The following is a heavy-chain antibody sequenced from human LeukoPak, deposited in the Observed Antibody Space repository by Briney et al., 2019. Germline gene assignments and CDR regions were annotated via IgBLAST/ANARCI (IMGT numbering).Heavy chain of an antibody. CDR3: ARGVLEWLSPFDY. J-gene: IGHJ4*02. CDR2: ISSSGSTI. D-gene: IGHD3-3*01. V-gene: IGHV3-11*04. CDR1: GFTFSDYY. Sequence: GGSLRLSCAASGFTFSDYYMSWIRQAPGKRLEWVSYISSSGSTIYYADSVKGRFTISRDDAKNSLYLQMNSLRAEDTAVYYCARGVLEWLSPFDYWGQGTLVTVSS.